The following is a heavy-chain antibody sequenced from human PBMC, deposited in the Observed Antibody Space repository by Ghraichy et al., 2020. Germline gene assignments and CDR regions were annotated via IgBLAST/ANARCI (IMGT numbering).Heavy chain of an antibody. Sequence: GGSLRLSCAASGFIFSGAWMSWVRQAPGKVLEWIAGITSRVDGEIEGYAAPVKGRFSISRDDSKGMVYLQMNSLKSEDTAVYHCTTDLPDDTSTEDYWGRGTLVTVSS. D-gene: IGHD1-1*01. CDR2: ITSRVDGEIE. CDR1: GFIFSGAW. V-gene: IGHV3-15*01. CDR3: TTDLPDDTSTEDY. J-gene: IGHJ4*02.